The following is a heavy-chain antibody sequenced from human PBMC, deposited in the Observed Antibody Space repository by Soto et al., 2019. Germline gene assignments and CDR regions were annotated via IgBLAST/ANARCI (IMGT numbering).Heavy chain of an antibody. V-gene: IGHV1-18*01. CDR1: GYTFTSYG. J-gene: IGHJ5*02. D-gene: IGHD3-22*01. Sequence: ASVKVSCKASGYTFTSYGISWARQAPGQGLEWMGWISAYNGNTNYAQKLQGRVTMTTDTSTSTAYMELRSLRSDDTAVYYCARDSSPYYDSSGYLGWFDPWGQGTLVTVSS. CDR3: ARDSSPYYDSSGYLGWFDP. CDR2: ISAYNGNT.